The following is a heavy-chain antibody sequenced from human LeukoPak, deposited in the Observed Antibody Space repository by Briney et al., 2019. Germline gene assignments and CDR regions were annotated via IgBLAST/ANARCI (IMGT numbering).Heavy chain of an antibody. J-gene: IGHJ4*02. D-gene: IGHD3-9*01. Sequence: ASVKVSCKASGYTFIGNYMHWVRQAPGQGLEWMGWINTNSGGTHHAQKFQGRVTMTRDTSISTAYMELSRLRSDDTAVYYCARFGVIYFDWLLGHPDYFDYWGQGTLVTVSS. V-gene: IGHV1-2*02. CDR2: INTNSGGT. CDR3: ARFGVIYFDWLLGHPDYFDY. CDR1: GYTFIGNY.